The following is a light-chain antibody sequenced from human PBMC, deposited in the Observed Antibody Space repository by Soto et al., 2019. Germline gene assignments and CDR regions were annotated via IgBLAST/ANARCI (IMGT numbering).Light chain of an antibody. J-gene: IGLJ1*01. CDR2: DVS. CDR3: CSYAGSYTFV. V-gene: IGLV2-11*01. Sequence: SVLTQPRSVCGSPGQSVAISCTGTSSDVGGYNYVSWYQQHPGKAPKLMIYDVSKRPSGVPDRFSGSKSGNTASLTISGLQAEDEADYYCCSYAGSYTFVFGTGTKVTV. CDR1: SSDVGGYNY.